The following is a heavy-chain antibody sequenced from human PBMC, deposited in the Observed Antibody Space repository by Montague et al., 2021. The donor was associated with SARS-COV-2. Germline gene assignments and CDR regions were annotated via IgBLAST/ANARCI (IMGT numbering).Heavy chain of an antibody. V-gene: IGHV3-66*01. J-gene: IGHJ6*04. D-gene: IGHD6-19*01. Sequence: SLRLSCAASGFTVSSNYMSWVRQAPGKGLEWVSVIYSGSGSTYYADSVKGRFTISRDISKNTLYLQMNSLRAEDTAVYYCARAPGSSYSSGWYDYYYGMDVWGKCTTV. CDR3: ARAPGSSYSSGWYDYYYGMDV. CDR1: GFTVSSNY. CDR2: IYSGSGST.